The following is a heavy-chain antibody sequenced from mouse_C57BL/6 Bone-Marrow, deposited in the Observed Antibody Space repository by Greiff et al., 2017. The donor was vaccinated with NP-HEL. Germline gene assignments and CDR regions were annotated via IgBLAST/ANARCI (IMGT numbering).Heavy chain of an antibody. Sequence: EVQLQQSGPELVKPGASVKMSCTASGYTFTDYNMHWVKQSHGKSLEWIGYINPNNGGTSYNQKFKGKATLTGNKSSSTAYMELRSLTSEDSAVYYCAYDDDGGYYFDDWGQGTTLTVSS. V-gene: IGHV1-22*01. CDR1: GYTFTDYN. D-gene: IGHD2-4*01. CDR3: AYDDDGGYYFDD. CDR2: INPNNGGT. J-gene: IGHJ2*01.